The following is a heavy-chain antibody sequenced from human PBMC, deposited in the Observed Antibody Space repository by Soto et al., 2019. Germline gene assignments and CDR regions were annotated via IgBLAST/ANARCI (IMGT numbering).Heavy chain of an antibody. D-gene: IGHD3-3*01. CDR3: ARNPNAAFWSGFHWLDH. CDR1: GDSVSSNCW. J-gene: IGHJ5*02. CDR2: IYYSGSA. V-gene: IGHV4-28*01. Sequence: SETLSLTCAISGDSVSSNCWWAWIRQPPGKGLEWIGYIYYSGSAYYNPSLKSRVSMSVGTSKNQFSLKLTSVTAVDTAVYFCARNPNAAFWSGFHWLDHWGQGTLVTVSS.